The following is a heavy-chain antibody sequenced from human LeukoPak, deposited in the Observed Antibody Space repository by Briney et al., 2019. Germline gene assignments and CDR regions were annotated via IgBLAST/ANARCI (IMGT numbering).Heavy chain of an antibody. D-gene: IGHD6-13*01. CDR2: INSDGSTT. V-gene: IGHV3-74*01. CDR1: GFTFSSYW. Sequence: GGSLRLSCAASGFTFSSYWMHWGRQAPGKGLVWVSRINSDGSTTSYTDSVKGRFTISRDNAKNTLYLQMNSLRAEDTAVYYCARARIAAGLIDYWGRGTLVTVSS. J-gene: IGHJ4*02. CDR3: ARARIAAGLIDY.